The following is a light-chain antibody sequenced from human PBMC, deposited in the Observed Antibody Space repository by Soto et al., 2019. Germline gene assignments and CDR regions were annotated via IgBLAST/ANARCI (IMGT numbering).Light chain of an antibody. CDR1: SSNIGNNY. CDR2: ENN. J-gene: IGLJ1*01. Sequence: QSVLKQPPSVSAAPGQKVTISCSGSSSNIGNNYVSWYQQLPGTAPKLLIYENNKRPSGIPDRFSGSKSGTSATLGITGLQTGDEADYYCGTWDSSLSLYVFGTGTKVTVL. V-gene: IGLV1-51*02. CDR3: GTWDSSLSLYV.